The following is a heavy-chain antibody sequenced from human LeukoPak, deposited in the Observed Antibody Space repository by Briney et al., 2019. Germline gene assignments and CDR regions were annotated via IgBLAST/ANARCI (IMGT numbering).Heavy chain of an antibody. Sequence: PGGSLRLSCAASGFTFSSYAMNWVRQAPGKGLEWVSSISSSSSYIYYADSVKGRFTISRDNAKSSLYLQMNSLRAEDTAVYYCARDAAMVKYNWFDPWGQGTLVTVSS. D-gene: IGHD5-18*01. J-gene: IGHJ5*02. CDR3: ARDAAMVKYNWFDP. V-gene: IGHV3-21*01. CDR1: GFTFSSYA. CDR2: ISSSSSYI.